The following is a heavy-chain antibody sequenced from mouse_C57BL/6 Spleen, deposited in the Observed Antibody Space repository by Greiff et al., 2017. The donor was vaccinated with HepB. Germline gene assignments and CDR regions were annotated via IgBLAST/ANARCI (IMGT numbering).Heavy chain of an antibody. D-gene: IGHD3-2*02. CDR3: ARRTAQEGFAY. J-gene: IGHJ3*01. CDR1: GYTFTNYW. Sequence: QVQLKESGAELVRPGTSVKMSCKASGYTFTNYWIGWAKQRPGHGLEWIGDIYPGGGYTNYNEKFKGKATLTADKSSSTAYMQFSSLTSEDSAIYYCARRTAQEGFAYWGQGTLVTVSA. V-gene: IGHV1-63*01. CDR2: IYPGGGYT.